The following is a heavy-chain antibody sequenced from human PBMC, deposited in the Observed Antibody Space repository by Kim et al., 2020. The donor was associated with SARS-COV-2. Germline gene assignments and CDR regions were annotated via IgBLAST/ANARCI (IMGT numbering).Heavy chain of an antibody. D-gene: IGHD1-26*01. V-gene: IGHV3-33*01. CDR3: TRSVLGDWYFDL. Sequence: NYYADSGKGRFTITRDNSKHTLYLQMNSLRAEDTAVYYCTRSVLGDWYFDLWGRGTLVTVSS. J-gene: IGHJ2*01. CDR2: N.